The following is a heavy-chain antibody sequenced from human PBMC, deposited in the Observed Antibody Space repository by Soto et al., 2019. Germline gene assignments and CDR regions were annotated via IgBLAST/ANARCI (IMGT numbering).Heavy chain of an antibody. Sequence: ASVKVSCKASGYTFTSYDINWVRQATGQGLEWMGWMNPKSGNTGYAQKLQGRVTMTRDTSINTAYMELSSLRSEDTAVYYCARAVAGRSYRPIVFWGQGTLVTLFS. CDR2: MNPKSGNT. J-gene: IGHJ4*02. D-gene: IGHD2-15*01. CDR3: ARAVAGRSYRPIVF. CDR1: GYTFTSYD. V-gene: IGHV1-8*01.